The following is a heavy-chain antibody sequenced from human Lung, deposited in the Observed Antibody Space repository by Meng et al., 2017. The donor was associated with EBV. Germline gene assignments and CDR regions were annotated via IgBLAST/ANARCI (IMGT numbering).Heavy chain of an antibody. D-gene: IGHD1-7*01. V-gene: IGHV3-21*02. J-gene: IGHJ5*02. CDR1: GFIFSDYN. CDR3: ARLTGTGWFDP. Sequence: EVQLVESGGGLVKPGESLRLSCVASGFIFSDYNMNWLRQAPGKGLEWVSTISSGNSYIYYADSVKVRFSISRDNAKNSLSLQMNSLRADDTAVYYCARLTGTGWFDPWGQGTLVTVSS. CDR2: ISSGNSYI.